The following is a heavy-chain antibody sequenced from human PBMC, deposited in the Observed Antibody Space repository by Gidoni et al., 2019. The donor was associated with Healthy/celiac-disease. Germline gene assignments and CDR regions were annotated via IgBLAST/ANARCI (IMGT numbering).Heavy chain of an antibody. D-gene: IGHD3-3*02. CDR2: ISGSGCST. V-gene: IGHV3-23*01. CDR1: GFTFSSYA. CDR3: AKDAADGSTLSPFDY. J-gene: IGHJ4*02. Sequence: EVQLLESGGGLVQPGGSLRRSCAASGFTFSSYAMSWVRQAPGTGLEWVSAISGSGCSTYYADSVKGRFTISRDNSKNTLYLQMTSLRAEDTAVYYCAKDAADGSTLSPFDYWGQGTLVTVSS.